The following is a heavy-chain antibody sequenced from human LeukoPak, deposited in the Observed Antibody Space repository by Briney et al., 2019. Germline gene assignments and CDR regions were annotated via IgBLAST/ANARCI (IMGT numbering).Heavy chain of an antibody. J-gene: IGHJ4*02. CDR2: TNANSGDT. V-gene: IGHV1-2*02. Sequence: GASVKVSCKASGYTFTGYYMHWGRQTPGQGLEWMGWTNANSGDTKYAQKFKGRVTMTRDTSISTAYMELSRLRSDDTAMYYCAREISGYSDYWGQGTLVTVSS. D-gene: IGHD3-22*01. CDR1: GYTFTGYY. CDR3: AREISGYSDY.